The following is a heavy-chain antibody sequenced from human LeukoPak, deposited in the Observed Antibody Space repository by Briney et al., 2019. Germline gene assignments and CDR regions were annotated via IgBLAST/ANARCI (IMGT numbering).Heavy chain of an antibody. J-gene: IGHJ6*04. Sequence: GGSLRLSCAASGFTFSNAWMSWVRQAPGKGLEWVGRIKSKTDGGTTDYAAPVKGRFTISRDDSKNTLYLQMNSLKTEDTDVYYCTTDVGSSGMDVWGKGTTVTVSS. CDR3: TTDVGSSGMDV. CDR2: IKSKTDGGTT. D-gene: IGHD2-15*01. CDR1: GFTFSNAW. V-gene: IGHV3-15*01.